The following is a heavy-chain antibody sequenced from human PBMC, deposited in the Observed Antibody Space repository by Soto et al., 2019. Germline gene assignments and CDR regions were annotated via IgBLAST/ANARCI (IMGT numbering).Heavy chain of an antibody. CDR1: GGSISSGGYY. J-gene: IGHJ6*02. D-gene: IGHD1-1*01. Sequence: SETLSLTCTVSGGSISSGGYYWSWIRQHPGKGLEWIGYIYYSGSTYYNPSLKSRVTISVDTSKNQFSLKLSSVTAADTAVYYCARDSVLGGEDYYNGMDVWGQGNTVTVSS. CDR3: ARDSVLGGEDYYNGMDV. CDR2: IYYSGST. V-gene: IGHV4-31*03.